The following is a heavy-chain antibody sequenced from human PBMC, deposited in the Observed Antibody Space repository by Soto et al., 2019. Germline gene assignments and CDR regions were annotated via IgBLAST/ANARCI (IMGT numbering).Heavy chain of an antibody. CDR1: GGSISNYY. J-gene: IGHJ4*02. V-gene: IGHV4-59*01. CDR2: IYYSGST. Sequence: QLQLQESGPGLVKPSETLSLTCTVSGGSISNYYWRWIRQPPGKGLEWIGYIYYSGSTNYNPSLKSRVTISVDTSKNQFSLKLSSVTAADTAVYYCARAWGYYFDYWGQGTLVTVSS. D-gene: IGHD3-16*01. CDR3: ARAWGYYFDY.